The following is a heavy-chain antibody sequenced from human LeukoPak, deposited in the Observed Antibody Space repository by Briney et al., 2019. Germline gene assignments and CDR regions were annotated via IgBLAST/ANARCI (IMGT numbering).Heavy chain of an antibody. CDR1: GGTFSSYA. CDR3: ARGGAAADPANWFDP. Sequence: ASVNVSCKASGGTFSSYAISWVRQAPGQGLEWVGGIIPIFGTANYAQKFQGRVTITADESTSTAYMELSSLRSEDTAVYYCARGGAAADPANWFDPWGQGTLVTVSS. V-gene: IGHV1-69*13. J-gene: IGHJ5*02. CDR2: IIPIFGTA. D-gene: IGHD6-13*01.